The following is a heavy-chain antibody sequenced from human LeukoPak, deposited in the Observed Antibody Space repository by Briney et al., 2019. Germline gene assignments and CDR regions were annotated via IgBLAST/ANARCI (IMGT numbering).Heavy chain of an antibody. J-gene: IGHJ6*03. CDR2: IYYSGST. CDR1: GGSISSYY. D-gene: IGHD3-22*01. V-gene: IGHV4-59*01. Sequence: PSETLSLTCTVSGGSISSYYWSWIRQPPGKGLGWIGYIYYSGSTNYNPSLKSRVTISVDTSKNQFSLKLSSVTAADTAVYYCARVRVYDSSGYYNYYYYMDVWGKGTTVTVSS. CDR3: ARVRVYDSSGYYNYYYYMDV.